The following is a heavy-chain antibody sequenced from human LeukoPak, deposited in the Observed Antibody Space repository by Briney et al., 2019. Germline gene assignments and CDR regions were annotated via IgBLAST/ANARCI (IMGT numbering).Heavy chain of an antibody. Sequence: GASVKVSCKVSGYTLTELSMHWVRQAPGKGLEWMGGSDPEDGETIYAQKFQGRVTMTEDTSTDTAYMELSSLRSEDTAVYYCATVARCSSTSCYRAVGYGQNDAFDIWGQGTMVTVSS. V-gene: IGHV1-24*01. J-gene: IGHJ3*02. CDR2: SDPEDGET. CDR1: GYTLTELS. D-gene: IGHD2-2*01. CDR3: ATVARCSSTSCYRAVGYGQNDAFDI.